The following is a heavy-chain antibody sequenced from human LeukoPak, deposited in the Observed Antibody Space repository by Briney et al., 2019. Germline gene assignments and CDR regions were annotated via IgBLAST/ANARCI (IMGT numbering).Heavy chain of an antibody. CDR3: ARQGGSPDWFDP. J-gene: IGHJ5*02. CDR1: GGSISSSAYY. Sequence: SETLSLTCTVSGGSISSSAYYWGWIRQPPGKGLEWIGSLYYSGSTYYNPSLKSRVTISVDTSKKQFSLKLTSATAADTAVYYCARQGGSPDWFDPWGQGTLVTVSS. V-gene: IGHV4-39*01. CDR2: LYYSGST. D-gene: IGHD1-26*01.